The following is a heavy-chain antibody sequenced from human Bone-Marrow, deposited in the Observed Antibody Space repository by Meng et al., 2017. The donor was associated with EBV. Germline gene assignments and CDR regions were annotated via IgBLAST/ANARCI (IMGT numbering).Heavy chain of an antibody. CDR1: EYTFIGGG. Sequence: HVHLYQPGAAVKKAGASGKVSCKTSEYTFIGGGFSWVPQAPGQGLEWMGWSTAYSGDAVYPQKFQGRVTMTVDTSTRTGYMELRNLRSDDTAVHFCARRGPQLLDLWGQGTVVTVSS. CDR3: ARRGPQLLDL. D-gene: IGHD1-1*01. J-gene: IGHJ3*01. V-gene: IGHV1-18*01. CDR2: STAYSGDA.